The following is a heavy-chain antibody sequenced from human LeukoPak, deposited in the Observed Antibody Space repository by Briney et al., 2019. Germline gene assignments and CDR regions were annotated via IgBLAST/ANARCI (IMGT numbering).Heavy chain of an antibody. V-gene: IGHV4-38-2*01. D-gene: IGHD6-6*01. CDR3: ARHVISSRYPQFDD. J-gene: IGHJ4*02. CDR1: GYSISSGYY. CDR2: IYHSGST. Sequence: SETLSLTCAVSGYSISSGYYWGWIRQPPGKGLEWIGSIYHSGSTYYNPSLKSRVTISVDTSKNQFSLKLSSVTAAYTAVYCYARHVISSRYPQFDDWGQGTLVTVSS.